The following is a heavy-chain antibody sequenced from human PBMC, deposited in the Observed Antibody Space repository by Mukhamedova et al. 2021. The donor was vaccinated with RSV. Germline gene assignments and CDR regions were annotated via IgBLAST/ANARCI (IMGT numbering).Heavy chain of an antibody. CDR2: IWFDGRNS. CDR3: AKDISAGYFYDARGYFET. J-gene: IGHJ3*02. D-gene: IGHD2/OR15-2a*01. V-gene: IGHV3-30*02. Sequence: HWIRQPPGKGLAWVASIWFDGRNSYSADSVKDRFSISRDNSKDTLFLQMNSLTSEDSAMHYFAKDISAGYFYDARGYFETWGQG.